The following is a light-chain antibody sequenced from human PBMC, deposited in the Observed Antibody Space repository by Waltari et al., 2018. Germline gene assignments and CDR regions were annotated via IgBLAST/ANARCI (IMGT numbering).Light chain of an antibody. J-gene: IGLJ3*02. CDR1: SLRSYY. V-gene: IGLV3-19*01. CDR3: NSRDSSGNHPV. CDR2: GKN. Sequence: SSELTQDPAVSVALGQTVRITCQGDSLRSYYASWYQQKPGQAPVLVIYGKNNRPSGIPDRFSGSSSGNTASLTITGAQAEDEADYYCNSRDSSGNHPVFGGGTNLTVL.